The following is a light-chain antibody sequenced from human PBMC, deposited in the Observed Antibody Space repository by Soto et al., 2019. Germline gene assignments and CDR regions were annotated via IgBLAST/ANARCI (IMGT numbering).Light chain of an antibody. V-gene: IGLV1-40*01. CDR2: GNT. CDR3: LSYDDSLSVHYV. J-gene: IGLJ1*01. Sequence: QSVLTHPPSVSGAPGQRVTISCTGRSSNIGSTYDVQWYQQLPGTAPKLLIHGNTNRPSGVPDRFSGSKSGTSASLAITGLQADDEADYYYLSYDDSLSVHYVFGTGTQLTVL. CDR1: SSNIGSTYD.